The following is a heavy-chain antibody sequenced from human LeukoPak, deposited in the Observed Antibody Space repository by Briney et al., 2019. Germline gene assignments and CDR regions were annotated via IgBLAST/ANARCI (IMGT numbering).Heavy chain of an antibody. J-gene: IGHJ6*04. CDR3: ARGALTKVWGRKKGTDV. CDR2: ISNDGSNR. V-gene: IGHV3-30*04. Sequence: GWSLRLSCAASGFTFSSYAVHWVRQAPGKVLEWVAFISNDGSNRYYADSVKGRFTISRDNSKNTLYLQMNSLRAEDTAVYYCARGALTKVWGRKKGTDVWGKGTTVTVSA. CDR1: GFTFSSYA. D-gene: IGHD3-16*01.